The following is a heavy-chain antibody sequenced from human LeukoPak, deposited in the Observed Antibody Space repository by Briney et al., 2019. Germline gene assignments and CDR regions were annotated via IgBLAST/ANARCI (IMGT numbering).Heavy chain of an antibody. Sequence: PGGSLRLSCAVSGFTFSNYWMSWVRQAPGKGLEWVAHIKQDESEKYYVDSVKGRFTISRDNAKNSLYLQMNSLRAEDTAIYYCARDKIVGASKFDYWGQGILVTVSS. CDR3: ARDKIVGASKFDY. J-gene: IGHJ4*02. CDR2: IKQDESEK. V-gene: IGHV3-7*01. CDR1: GFTFSNYW. D-gene: IGHD1-26*01.